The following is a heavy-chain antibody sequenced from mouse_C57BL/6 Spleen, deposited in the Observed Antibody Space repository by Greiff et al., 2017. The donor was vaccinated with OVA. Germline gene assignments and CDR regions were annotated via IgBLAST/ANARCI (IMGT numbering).Heavy chain of an antibody. CDR2: IHPNSGST. CDR1: GYTFTSYW. V-gene: IGHV1-64*01. D-gene: IGHD2-4*01. J-gene: IGHJ4*01. Sequence: QVQLQQSGPELVKPGASVKLSCKASGYTFTSYWMHWVKQRPGQGLEWIGMIHPNSGSTNYNEKFKSKATLTVDKSSSTAYMQLSSLTSEDSAVYYCARPMITTGYYYAMDYWGQGTSVTVSS. CDR3: ARPMITTGYYYAMDY.